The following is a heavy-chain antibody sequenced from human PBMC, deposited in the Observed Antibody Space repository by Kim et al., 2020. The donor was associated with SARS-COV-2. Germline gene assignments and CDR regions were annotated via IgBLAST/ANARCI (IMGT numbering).Heavy chain of an antibody. D-gene: IGHD3-3*01. CDR1: GFTFSSYS. V-gene: IGHV3-21*01. J-gene: IGHJ6*03. Sequence: GGSLRLSCAASGFTFSSYSMNWVRQAPGKGLEWVSSISSSSYIYYADSVKGRFTISKDNAKNSLYLQMNSLRAEDTAVYYCAREGRITIFGVVIPKDYYMDVWGEGTTVTVSS. CDR2: ISSSSYI. CDR3: AREGRITIFGVVIPKDYYMDV.